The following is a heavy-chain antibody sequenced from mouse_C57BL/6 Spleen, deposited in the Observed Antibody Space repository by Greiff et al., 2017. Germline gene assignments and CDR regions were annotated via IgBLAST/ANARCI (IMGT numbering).Heavy chain of an antibody. V-gene: IGHV1-82*01. CDR3: ARDTVVAIDY. J-gene: IGHJ2*01. CDR2: IYPGDGDT. D-gene: IGHD1-1*01. CDR1: GYAFSSSW. Sequence: QVQLQQSGPELVKPGASVKISCKASGYAFSSSWMNWVKQRPGKGLEWIGRIYPGDGDTNYNGKFKGKATLTADKSSSTAYMQLSSLTSEDSAVYFCARDTVVAIDYWGQGTTLTVSS.